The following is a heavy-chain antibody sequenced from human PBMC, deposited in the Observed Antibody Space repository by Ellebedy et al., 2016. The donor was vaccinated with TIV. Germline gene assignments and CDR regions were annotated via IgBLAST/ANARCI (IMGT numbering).Heavy chain of an antibody. CDR1: GFNFDNYG. D-gene: IGHD1-7*01. Sequence: GESLKISXAASGFNFDNYGMSWVRQLPGKGLEWVSGINWNAGSTGYADSVKGRFTISRDNAKNALYLQMNSLRAEDTAVFYCARDEGGTLWDPWGQGTLVTVSS. J-gene: IGHJ5*02. CDR3: ARDEGGTLWDP. V-gene: IGHV3-20*04. CDR2: INWNAGST.